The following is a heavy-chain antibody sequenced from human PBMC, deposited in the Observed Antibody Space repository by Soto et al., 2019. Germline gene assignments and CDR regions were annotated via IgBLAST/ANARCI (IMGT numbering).Heavy chain of an antibody. CDR1: EFIFANYD. CDR3: AQAARVTSPSRHLVDY. CDR2: IATHNNA. D-gene: IGHD2-21*02. Sequence: GGSLRLSCAASEFIFANYDINWVRQAPGKGLEWVAAIATHNNADYADSVRGRFTISRDDSTNTVYLELNRLRVDDTPVYYCAQAARVTSPSRHLVDYSGQGTLVTVSS. J-gene: IGHJ4*02. V-gene: IGHV3-23*01.